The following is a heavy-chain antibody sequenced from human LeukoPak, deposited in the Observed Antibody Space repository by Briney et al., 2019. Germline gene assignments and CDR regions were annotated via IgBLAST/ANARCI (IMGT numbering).Heavy chain of an antibody. CDR2: ISSSSSYI. D-gene: IGHD1-26*01. CDR1: GFTFSSYW. J-gene: IGHJ4*02. V-gene: IGHV3-21*01. CDR3: ARRSGSYFNFDY. Sequence: GGSLRLSCAASGFTFSSYWMSWVRQAPGKGLEWVSSISSSSSYIYYADSVKGRFTISRDNAKNSLFLQMNSLRAEDTALYYCARRSGSYFNFDYWGQGTLVTVSS.